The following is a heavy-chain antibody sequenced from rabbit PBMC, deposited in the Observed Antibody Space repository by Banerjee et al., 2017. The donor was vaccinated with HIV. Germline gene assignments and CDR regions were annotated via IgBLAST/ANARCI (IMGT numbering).Heavy chain of an antibody. Sequence: QSLEESGGDLVKPGASLTLTCIASGFSFSSSYYMCWVRQAPGKGLEWIACIDAGSSGTTYYASWAKGRFTISKTSSTTVTLQMTSLTAADTATYFCVRGDDDYPTYFNLWGPGTLVTVS. CDR2: IDAGSSGTT. CDR3: VRGDDDYPTYFNL. CDR1: GFSFSSSYY. J-gene: IGHJ4*01. V-gene: IGHV1S40*01. D-gene: IGHD2-1*01.